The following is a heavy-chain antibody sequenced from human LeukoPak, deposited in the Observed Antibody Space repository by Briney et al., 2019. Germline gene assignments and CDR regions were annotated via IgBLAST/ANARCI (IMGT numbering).Heavy chain of an antibody. Sequence: PGGSLRLSCAASGFTFSSYSMNWVRQAPGKGLEWVSSISSSSSYIYCADSVKGRFTISRDNAKNSLYLQMNSLRAEDTAVYYCARDYDSSSWYEGSWFDPWGQGTLVTVSS. CDR2: ISSSSSYI. J-gene: IGHJ5*02. V-gene: IGHV3-21*01. D-gene: IGHD6-13*01. CDR1: GFTFSSYS. CDR3: ARDYDSSSWYEGSWFDP.